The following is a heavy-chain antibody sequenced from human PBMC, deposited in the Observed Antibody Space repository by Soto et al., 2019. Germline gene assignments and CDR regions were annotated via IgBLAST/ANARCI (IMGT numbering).Heavy chain of an antibody. V-gene: IGHV3-7*04. CDR2: IKVDGNEK. Sequence: EVQLVESGGGLVQPGGSLRLSCAASGFTFSNYWMNWVRQAPGKGLEWVASIKVDGNEKHYVDSVRGRFTISGDNTETSLYLQMNSLRAEATAVYYCARGYRGDEPLAAPFDYWGQGTLGTVSS. CDR3: ARGYRGDEPLAAPFDY. D-gene: IGHD5-12*01. CDR1: GFTFSNYW. J-gene: IGHJ4*02.